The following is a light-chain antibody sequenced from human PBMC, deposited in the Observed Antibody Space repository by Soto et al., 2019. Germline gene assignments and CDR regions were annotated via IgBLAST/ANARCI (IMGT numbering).Light chain of an antibody. CDR2: KAS. Sequence: DIQMTQSPSTLSASVGDRITVTCRASQSISSWLARYQHKPGKAPKLLSYKASRLDSGVASRFSGSGCGTEFTLTISSLLPDDVATYYCQKYNCYPGTFGQGTKVEIK. J-gene: IGKJ1*01. CDR3: QKYNCYPGT. V-gene: IGKV1-5*03. CDR1: QSISSW.